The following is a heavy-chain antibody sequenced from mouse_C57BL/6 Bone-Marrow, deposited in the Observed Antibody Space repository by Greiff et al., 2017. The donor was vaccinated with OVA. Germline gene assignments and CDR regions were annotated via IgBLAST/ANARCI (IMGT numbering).Heavy chain of an antibody. D-gene: IGHD2-1*01. Sequence: QVQLQQSGPGLVQPSQSLSITCTVSGFSLTSYGVHWVRQSPGKGLEWLGVIWSGGSTDYNAAFISRLSISKDNSKSQVFFKMNSLQADDTAIYYCARLNLLCPVDFDVWGTGTTVTVSS. CDR1: GFSLTSYG. J-gene: IGHJ1*03. CDR3: ARLNLLCPVDFDV. CDR2: IWSGGST. V-gene: IGHV2-2*01.